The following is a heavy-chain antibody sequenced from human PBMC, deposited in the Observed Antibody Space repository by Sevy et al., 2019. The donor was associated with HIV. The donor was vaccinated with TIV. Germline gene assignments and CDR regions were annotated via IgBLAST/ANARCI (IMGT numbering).Heavy chain of an antibody. J-gene: IGHJ4*02. CDR2: IYPGDSET. V-gene: IGHV5-51*01. CDR3: ARPISDLYSNYYYFDY. Sequence: GESLKISCKVSGYRFTTYWIGWVRQMPGKGLEGMGIIYPGDSETRYIPSFEGQVTISANKSISTTYLQWSSLKASDTATYYCARPISDLYSNYYYFDYWGQGTLVTVSS. D-gene: IGHD4-4*01. CDR1: GYRFTTYW.